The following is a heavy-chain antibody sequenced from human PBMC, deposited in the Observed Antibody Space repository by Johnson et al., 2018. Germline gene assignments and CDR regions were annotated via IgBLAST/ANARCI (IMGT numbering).Heavy chain of an antibody. CDR2: ISWNSGSI. V-gene: IGHV3-9*01. Sequence: VQLQESGGGVVQPGRSLRLSCAASGFTFDDYAMHWVRQAPGKGLEWVSGISWNSGSIGYADSVKGRFTISRDNAKNSLYLQMNSLRAEDTALYYCAKGEKATLPAEYFQHWGQGTLVTVSS. CDR3: AKGEKATLPAEYFQH. CDR1: GFTFDDYA. D-gene: IGHD5/OR15-5a*01. J-gene: IGHJ1*01.